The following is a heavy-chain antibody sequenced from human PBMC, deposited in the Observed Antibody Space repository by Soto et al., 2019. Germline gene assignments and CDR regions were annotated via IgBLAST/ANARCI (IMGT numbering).Heavy chain of an antibody. V-gene: IGHV3-33*01. J-gene: IGHJ4*02. CDR2: IWHAGGNK. CDR3: ARDGDVNTGFGYDY. D-gene: IGHD2-21*01. CDR1: GFTFSSYG. Sequence: GGSLRLSCAASGFTFSSYGMHWVRQAPGKGLEWVAFIWHAGGNKFYAESVKGRFTNSRDNFKNTLYLQMTSLSDDDTAMYYCARDGDVNTGFGYDYWGQGTLVTVSS.